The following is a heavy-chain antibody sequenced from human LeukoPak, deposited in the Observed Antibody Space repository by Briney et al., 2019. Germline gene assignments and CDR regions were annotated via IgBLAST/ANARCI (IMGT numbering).Heavy chain of an antibody. D-gene: IGHD6-19*01. V-gene: IGHV1-3*04. CDR2: INTGSGDT. Sequence: ASVKVSCKASGYTFTSAGYTMHWVRQAPGQSLEWMGWINTGSGDTRYSQKFQARVTITRDTSASTAYMEVSSLRSEDTAVYYCARKGSYSSAFIFDYWGQGTLVTVSS. CDR1: GYTFTSAGYT. J-gene: IGHJ4*02. CDR3: ARKGSYSSAFIFDY.